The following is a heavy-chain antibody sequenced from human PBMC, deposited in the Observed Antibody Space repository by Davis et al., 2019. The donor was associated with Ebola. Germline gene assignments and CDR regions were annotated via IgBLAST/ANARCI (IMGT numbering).Heavy chain of an antibody. D-gene: IGHD5-12*01. CDR3: ARGRYSGYDWYY. Sequence: SETLSLTCTVSGGSISSSSYYWGWIRQPPGKGLEWIGSIYYSGSTYYNPSLKSRVTISVDTSKNQFSLKLSSVTAADTAVYYCARGRYSGYDWYYWGQGTPVTVAS. J-gene: IGHJ4*02. V-gene: IGHV4-39*01. CDR1: GGSISSSSYY. CDR2: IYYSGST.